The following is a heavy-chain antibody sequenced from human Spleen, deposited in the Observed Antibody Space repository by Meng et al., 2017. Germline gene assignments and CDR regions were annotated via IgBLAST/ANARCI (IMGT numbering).Heavy chain of an antibody. J-gene: IGHJ4*02. D-gene: IGHD3-22*01. CDR2: IIPIFGTA. CDR3: ARVSRAAYYYDSSGYYYFDY. Sequence: SVKVSCKASGYTFTGYYMHWVRQAPGQGLEWMGGIIPIFGTANYAQKFQGRVTITADKSTSTAYMELSSLRSEDTAVYYCARVSRAAYYYDSSGYYYFDYWGQGTLVTVSS. CDR1: GYTFTGYY. V-gene: IGHV1-69*06.